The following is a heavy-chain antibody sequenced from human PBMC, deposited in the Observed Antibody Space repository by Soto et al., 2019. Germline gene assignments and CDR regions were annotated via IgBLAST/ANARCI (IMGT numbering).Heavy chain of an antibody. CDR2: ISYDGSNK. J-gene: IGHJ4*02. V-gene: IGHV3-30*18. CDR3: AKDRIAAAGTGLDY. Sequence: QVQLVESGGGVVQPGRSLRLSCAASGFTFSSYGMHWVRQAPGKGLEWVAVISYDGSNKYYADSVKGRFTISRDNSKNTLYLQMNSLRAEDTAVYYCAKDRIAAAGTGLDYWGQGTLVTVSS. CDR1: GFTFSSYG. D-gene: IGHD6-13*01.